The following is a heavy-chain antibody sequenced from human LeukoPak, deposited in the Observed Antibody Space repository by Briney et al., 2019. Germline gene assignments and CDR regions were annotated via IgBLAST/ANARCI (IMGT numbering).Heavy chain of an antibody. CDR2: IIPIFGTA. Sequence: ASVKVSCKASGGTSSSYAISWVRQAPGQGLEWMGGIIPIFGTANYAQKFQGRVTITADESTSTAYMELSSLRSEDTAVYYCARSSLRGGWYGLDYWGQGTLVTVSS. CDR3: ARSSLRGGWYGLDY. V-gene: IGHV1-69*01. D-gene: IGHD6-19*01. CDR1: GGTSSSYA. J-gene: IGHJ4*02.